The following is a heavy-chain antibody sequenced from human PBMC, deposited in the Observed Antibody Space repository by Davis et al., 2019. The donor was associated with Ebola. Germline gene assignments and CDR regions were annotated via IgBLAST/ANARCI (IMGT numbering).Heavy chain of an antibody. Sequence: PGGSLRLSCAASGFTFSNCAMSWVRQGPGKGLEWVSAVSGSGGSTYYADSVKGRFTVSRDNSKNTVYMQMNSLRGEDTAVYYCAKIGGTDYWGQGTLVTVSS. D-gene: IGHD1-26*01. CDR2: VSGSGGST. V-gene: IGHV3-23*01. CDR1: GFTFSNCA. CDR3: AKIGGTDY. J-gene: IGHJ4*02.